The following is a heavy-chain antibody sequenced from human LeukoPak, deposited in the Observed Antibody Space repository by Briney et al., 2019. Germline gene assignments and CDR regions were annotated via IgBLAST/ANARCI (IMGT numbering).Heavy chain of an antibody. D-gene: IGHD6-13*01. CDR3: ARGIMYSSSWYSGYNWFDP. CDR1: GGSISSGGYY. V-gene: IGHV4-31*03. CDR2: IYYSGST. Sequence: NASETLSLTCTVSGGSISSGGYYWSWIRQHPGKGLEWIGYIYYSGSTYYNPSLKSRVTISVDTSKNQFSLKLSSVTAADTAVYYCARGIMYSSSWYSGYNWFDPWGQGTLVTVSS. J-gene: IGHJ5*02.